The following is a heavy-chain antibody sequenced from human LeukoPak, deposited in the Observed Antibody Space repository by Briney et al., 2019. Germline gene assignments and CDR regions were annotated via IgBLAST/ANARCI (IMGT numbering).Heavy chain of an antibody. CDR2: MNPNSGNR. Sequence: ASVKVSCKASGYTFTSYDINWVRQATGQGHEWMGWMNPNSGNRGYAQKFQGRVTITTNTSISTAYMELSSLRSEDTAVYYCARVIPWDGYNPYYFDYWGQGTLVTVSS. V-gene: IGHV1-8*03. CDR1: GYTFTSYD. J-gene: IGHJ4*02. D-gene: IGHD5-24*01. CDR3: ARVIPWDGYNPYYFDY.